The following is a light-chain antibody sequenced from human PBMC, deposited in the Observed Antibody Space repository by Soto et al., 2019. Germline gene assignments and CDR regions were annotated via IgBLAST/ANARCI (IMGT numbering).Light chain of an antibody. Sequence: QSALTQPASVSGSPGQSITISCTGTSSDVGGYNYVSWYQQHPGKAPKLMIYDVSNRPSGASNRFSGSKSGNTASLTISGLQAEDEAAYYCSSYTSSSTLGVVFGGGTQLTVL. CDR2: DVS. V-gene: IGLV2-14*01. CDR3: SSYTSSSTLGVV. J-gene: IGLJ2*01. CDR1: SSDVGGYNY.